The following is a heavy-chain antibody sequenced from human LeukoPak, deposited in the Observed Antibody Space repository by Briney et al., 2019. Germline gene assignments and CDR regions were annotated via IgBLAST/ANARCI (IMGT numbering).Heavy chain of an antibody. V-gene: IGHV3-48*03. J-gene: IGHJ4*02. D-gene: IGHD2-15*01. Sequence: GGSLRLSCAASGFTFSSYEMNWVRQAPGKGLEWVSYISSDSNLIYYADSVKGRFTISRDNAKNSLYLQMNSLRDEDTAVYYCARLWGFCSGSSCYSRPYWGQGTLVTVSS. CDR1: GFTFSSYE. CDR2: ISSDSNLI. CDR3: ARLWGFCSGSSCYSRPY.